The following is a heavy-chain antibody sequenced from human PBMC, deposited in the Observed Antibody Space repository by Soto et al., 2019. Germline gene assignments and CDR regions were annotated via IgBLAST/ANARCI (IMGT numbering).Heavy chain of an antibody. D-gene: IGHD3-3*01. V-gene: IGHV1-18*01. CDR3: AREVLNYDFWSGYSTTQNWFDP. CDR2: ISAYNGNT. CDR1: GYTFTSYG. J-gene: IGHJ5*02. Sequence: QVQLVQSGAEVKKPGASVKVSCKASGYTFTSYGISWVRQAPGQGLEWMGWISAYNGNTNYAQKLQGRVTMTTDTSTSTAYMELRSLRSDDTAVYYCAREVLNYDFWSGYSTTQNWFDPWGQGTLVTVSS.